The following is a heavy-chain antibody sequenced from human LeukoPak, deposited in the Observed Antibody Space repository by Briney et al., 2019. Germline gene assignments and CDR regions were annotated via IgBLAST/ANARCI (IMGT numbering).Heavy chain of an antibody. D-gene: IGHD6-13*01. J-gene: IGHJ4*02. Sequence: GASVKVSCKASGYTFTGYYMHWVRQAPGQGLEWMGWINPNSGGTNYAQKFQGGVPMTRDTSISTAYMELSRLRSDDTAVYYCARGTKQQLVRLDYWGQGTLVTVSS. CDR3: ARGTKQQLVRLDY. CDR1: GYTFTGYY. CDR2: INPNSGGT. V-gene: IGHV1-2*02.